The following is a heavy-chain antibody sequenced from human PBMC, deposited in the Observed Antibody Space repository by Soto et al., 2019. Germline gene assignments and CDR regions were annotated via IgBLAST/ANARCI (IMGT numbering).Heavy chain of an antibody. CDR2: MNPNSGNT. Sequence: QVQLVQSGAEVKKPGASVKVSCKASGYTCISYDINWVRQATGQGLEWMGWMNPNSGNTGYAQKFQGRVTMTRNTSISTAYMELSSLRSEDTAVYYCARGINYYDSGDDAFDIWGQGTMFTVSS. D-gene: IGHD3-10*01. CDR3: ARGINYYDSGDDAFDI. J-gene: IGHJ3*02. CDR1: GYTCISYD. V-gene: IGHV1-8*01.